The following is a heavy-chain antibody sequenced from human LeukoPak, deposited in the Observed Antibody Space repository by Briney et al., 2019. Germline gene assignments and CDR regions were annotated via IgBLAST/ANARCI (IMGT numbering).Heavy chain of an antibody. Sequence: GASVKVSCKASGYTFTSYDINWVRQATGQGLEWMGWMNPNSGNTGYAQKFQGRVTMTRNTSISTAYMELSSLRPEDTAVYYCARGPLPDPDYYDSSGYPFAYWGQGTLVTVSS. CDR2: MNPNSGNT. D-gene: IGHD3-22*01. CDR1: GYTFTSYD. J-gene: IGHJ4*02. CDR3: ARGPLPDPDYYDSSGYPFAY. V-gene: IGHV1-8*01.